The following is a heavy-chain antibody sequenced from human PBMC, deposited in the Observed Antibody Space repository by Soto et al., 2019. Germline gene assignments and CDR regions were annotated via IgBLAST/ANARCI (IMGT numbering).Heavy chain of an antibody. CDR1: GGSISSSSYY. D-gene: IGHD5-12*01. Sequence: SETLSLTCTVSGGSISSSSYYWGWIRQPPGKGLEWIGSIYYSGSTYYNPSLKSRVTISVDTSKNQFSLKLSSVTAADTAVYYCARAANIVATSHYYYGMDVWGQGTTVTVSS. V-gene: IGHV4-39*07. CDR2: IYYSGST. CDR3: ARAANIVATSHYYYGMDV. J-gene: IGHJ6*02.